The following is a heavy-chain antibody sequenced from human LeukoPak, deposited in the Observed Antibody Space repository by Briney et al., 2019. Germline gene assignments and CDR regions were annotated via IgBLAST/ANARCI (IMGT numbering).Heavy chain of an antibody. CDR2: ISGYNGNT. D-gene: IGHD1-1*01. CDR3: ARDGTPGTTFRFDP. V-gene: IGHV1-18*01. CDR1: DYTYTSYG. J-gene: IGHJ5*02. Sequence: ASMKVSCKASDYTYTSYGISWVRQAPGQGLEWMGWISGYNGNTNYAQKFQARVTMTTDTSTTTAYMELRSLRSDDTAVYYCARDGTPGTTFRFDPWGQGTQVIVSS.